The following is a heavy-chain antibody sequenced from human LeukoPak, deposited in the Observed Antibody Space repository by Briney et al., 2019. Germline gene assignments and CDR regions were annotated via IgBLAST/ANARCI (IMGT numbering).Heavy chain of an antibody. V-gene: IGHV1-18*01. J-gene: IGHJ4*02. CDR2: ISAYNGNT. CDR3: ARKPNDYGDYVLDY. Sequence: ASVKVSCKASGYPFTSYGISWVRQAPGQGLEWMGWISAYNGNTNYAQKLQGRVTMTTDTSTSTAYMELRCPRSDGTAVYYCARKPNDYGDYVLDYWGQGTLVTVSS. CDR1: GYPFTSYG. D-gene: IGHD4-17*01.